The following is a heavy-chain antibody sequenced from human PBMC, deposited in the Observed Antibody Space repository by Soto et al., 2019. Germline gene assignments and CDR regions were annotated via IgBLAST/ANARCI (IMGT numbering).Heavy chain of an antibody. CDR3: ARDFYPLAYYFDY. CDR1: SYPFARYG. CDR2: ISGYNGYT. J-gene: IGHJ4*02. V-gene: IGHV1-18*04. Sequence: ASVKVSCKASSYPFARYGISWVRQAPGQGLEWMGWISGYNGYTNYGQKFQGRVTMTTDTSTSTAYMEMNSLRHDDTAVYYCARDFYPLAYYFDYWGQGTLVTVSS.